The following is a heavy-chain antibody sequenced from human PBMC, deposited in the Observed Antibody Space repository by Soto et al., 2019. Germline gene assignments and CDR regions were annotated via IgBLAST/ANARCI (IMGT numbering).Heavy chain of an antibody. CDR1: GFTFSTYA. CDR2: ISDSGDTT. V-gene: IGHV3-23*01. CDR3: AKEGPVDYSDLNWFDP. Sequence: LTLSCAASGFTFSTYAMTWVRQAPVKGLQWVSTISDSGDTTYYADSAKGHFTVSRDNSKNTLYRIMNSLRVEDTAVYYCAKEGPVDYSDLNWFDPWGQGTLVTVSS. D-gene: IGHD4-17*01. J-gene: IGHJ5*02.